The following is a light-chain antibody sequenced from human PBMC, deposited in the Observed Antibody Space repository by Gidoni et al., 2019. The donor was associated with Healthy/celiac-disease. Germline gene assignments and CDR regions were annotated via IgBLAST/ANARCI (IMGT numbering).Light chain of an antibody. J-gene: IGKJ2*01. CDR3: QQSYSTPYT. V-gene: IGKV1-39*01. Sequence: DIQMTQSPSSLSASVGDRVTITCRASQSISSYVNGHQQKPVKAPKLLLYAASSLQSGVPSRFSGSGSGTDFTLTISSLQPEDFSTYYCQQSYSTPYTFGQGTKLEIK. CDR2: AAS. CDR1: QSISSY.